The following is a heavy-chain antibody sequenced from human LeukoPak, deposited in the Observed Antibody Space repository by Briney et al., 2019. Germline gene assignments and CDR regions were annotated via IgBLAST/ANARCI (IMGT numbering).Heavy chain of an antibody. CDR3: AKDPNWDRGS. D-gene: IGHD7-27*01. J-gene: IGHJ5*02. V-gene: IGHV3-23*01. CDR2: VGPSGGTG. Sequence: GGSLRLSCATSGFTFSSATMMWVRQAPGKGLEFVSGVGPSGGTGTYADSVKGRFTIYRDNSKNTLYLQMNSLRVEDTAVYYCAKDPNWDRGSWGQGTLVTVSS. CDR1: GFTFSSAT.